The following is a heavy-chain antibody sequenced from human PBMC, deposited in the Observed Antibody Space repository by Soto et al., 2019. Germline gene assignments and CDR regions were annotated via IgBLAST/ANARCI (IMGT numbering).Heavy chain of an antibody. V-gene: IGHV3-74*01. J-gene: IGHJ6*03. Sequence: DVQLVESGGGLVQPGGSLRLSCAASGFTFTTYWMHWVRQAPGKGLVWVSRINSYGSSTNYADSVKGRFTISRDNAKNKLSQQMNSLRAEDTAVYYCTRTRYSGNDHDYYNYYMDVWGKGTTVTVSS. CDR2: INSYGSST. CDR1: GFTFTTYW. D-gene: IGHD5-12*01. CDR3: TRTRYSGNDHDYYNYYMDV.